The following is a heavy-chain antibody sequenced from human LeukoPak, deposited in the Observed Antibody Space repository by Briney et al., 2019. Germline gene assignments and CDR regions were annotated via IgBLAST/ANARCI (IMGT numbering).Heavy chain of an antibody. V-gene: IGHV1-69*04. Sequence: GASVKVSCKASGGTFSSYAISWVRQVPGQGLEWMGRIIPILGIANYAQKFQGRVTITADKSTSTAYMELSSLRSEDTAVYYCARASSGDLTFDYWGQGTLVTVSS. CDR3: ARASSGDLTFDY. D-gene: IGHD2-21*02. CDR2: IIPILGIA. J-gene: IGHJ4*02. CDR1: GGTFSSYA.